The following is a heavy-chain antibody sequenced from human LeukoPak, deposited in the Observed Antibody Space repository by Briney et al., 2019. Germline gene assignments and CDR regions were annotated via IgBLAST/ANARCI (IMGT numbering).Heavy chain of an antibody. CDR2: INPSGGST. CDR3: AAHSYCGGDCYSKSDY. CDR1: GYTFTSYY. V-gene: IGHV1-46*03. Sequence: GASVEVSCKASGYTFTSYYMHWVRQAPGQGLEWMGIINPSGGSTSYAQKFQGRVTMTRDTSTSTVYMELSSLRSEDTAVYYCAAHSYCGGDCYSKSDYWGQGTLVTVSS. J-gene: IGHJ4*02. D-gene: IGHD2-21*01.